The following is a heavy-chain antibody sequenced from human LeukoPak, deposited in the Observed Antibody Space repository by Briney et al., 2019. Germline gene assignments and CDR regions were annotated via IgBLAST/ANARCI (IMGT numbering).Heavy chain of an antibody. D-gene: IGHD1-26*01. J-gene: IGHJ4*02. V-gene: IGHV3-23*01. Sequence: GGTLRLSCAASGFTFSSHGMNWVRQAPGRGLEWVSAISPRGGITYYTDSVKGRFTISRDNSKNTQSLQMNSLGAADTAVYYCAKEYSGTFSPFPSYFDCWGQGTLVTVSS. CDR3: AKEYSGTFSPFPSYFDC. CDR2: ISPRGGIT. CDR1: GFTFSSHG.